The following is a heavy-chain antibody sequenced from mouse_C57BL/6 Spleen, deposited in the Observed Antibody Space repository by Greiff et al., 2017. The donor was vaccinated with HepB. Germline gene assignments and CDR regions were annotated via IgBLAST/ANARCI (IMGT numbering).Heavy chain of an antibody. J-gene: IGHJ4*01. CDR2: ILPGSGST. CDR1: GYTFTGYW. D-gene: IGHD2-12*01. Sequence: VQLQQSGAELMKPGASVKLSCKAPGYTFTGYWIEWVKQRPGHGLEWIGEILPGSGSTNYNEKFKCKATLTADTSSNTAYMQLSSLTTEDSAIYYCARRGTYDAGYYYAMEYWGAGTAVSVS. CDR3: ARRGTYDAGYYYAMEY. V-gene: IGHV1-9*01.